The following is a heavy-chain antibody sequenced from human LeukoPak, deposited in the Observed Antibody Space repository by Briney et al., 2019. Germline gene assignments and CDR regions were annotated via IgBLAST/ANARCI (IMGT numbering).Heavy chain of an antibody. CDR2: INHSGST. Sequence: PSETLSLTCAVYGGSFSGYYWSWIRQPPGKGLEWIGEINHSGSTNYNPSLKSRVTISVDTSKNQFSLKLSSVTAADTAVYYCARMPVLLWFGESPADMDVWGKGTTVTVSS. D-gene: IGHD3-10*01. CDR3: ARMPVLLWFGESPADMDV. V-gene: IGHV4-34*01. J-gene: IGHJ6*04. CDR1: GGSFSGYY.